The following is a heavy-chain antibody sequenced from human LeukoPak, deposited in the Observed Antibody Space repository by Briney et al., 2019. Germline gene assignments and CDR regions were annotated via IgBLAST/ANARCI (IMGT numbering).Heavy chain of an antibody. J-gene: IGHJ4*02. CDR1: GFTLSDYW. D-gene: IGHD5-24*01. CDR3: ARSFSGSREY. V-gene: IGHV3-74*01. CDR2: INTNGGRT. Sequence: QPGASLPLSCAASGFTLSDYWGHWVRHAPGKVLVWVSRINTNGGRTDYADSVKGRFTISRDNAKNTVSLQMNSLRAEDTAVYYCARSFSGSREYWGQGTRVTVSS.